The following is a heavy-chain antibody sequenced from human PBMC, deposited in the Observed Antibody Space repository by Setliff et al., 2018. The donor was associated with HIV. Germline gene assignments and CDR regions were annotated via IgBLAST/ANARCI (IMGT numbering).Heavy chain of an antibody. CDR3: AREIQFSATTYYYYYMDD. V-gene: IGHV4-4*02. J-gene: IGHJ6*03. CDR2: IYHSGST. Sequence: SETLSLTCAVSGDSISNNNWWSWVRQPPGKGLEWIGEIYHSGSTNYNPSLKSRVTLSVDTSKNQFSLKVTSVTAADTAVYYCAREIQFSATTYYYYYMDDWGRGTTVTVSS. CDR1: GDSISNNNW. D-gene: IGHD5-18*01.